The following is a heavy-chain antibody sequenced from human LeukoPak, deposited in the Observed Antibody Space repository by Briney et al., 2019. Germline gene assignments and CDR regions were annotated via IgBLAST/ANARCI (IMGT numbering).Heavy chain of an antibody. D-gene: IGHD3-22*01. J-gene: IGHJ4*02. CDR2: IYKAGDP. Sequence: GGSLRLSCAASGFTVSTNYMTWVRQAPGKGLEWVSVIYKAGDPYNADSVKGRLSISRDNRKNMLYLQMNSLRAEDTAVYYCARGLVYYDSRGHYLAERPYFDYWGQGTLVTVSS. CDR1: GFTVSTNY. V-gene: IGHV3-53*01. CDR3: ARGLVYYDSRGHYLAERPYFDY.